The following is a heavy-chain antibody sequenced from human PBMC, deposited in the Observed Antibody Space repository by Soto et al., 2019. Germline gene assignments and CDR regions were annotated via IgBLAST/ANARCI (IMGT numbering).Heavy chain of an antibody. CDR1: GGTFSIYT. CDR2: SA. V-gene: IGHV1-69*01. D-gene: IGHD2-15*01. Sequence: QVQLVQSGAEVKKPGSSVKVSCKASGGTFSIYTISWVRQAPGQGLEWMGGSANSAQKFQGRLIVTADESTSTVYLELSSLTSEDTAVYYCAREGPPDIAWFDPWGQGNLVSVSS. J-gene: IGHJ5*02. CDR3: AREGPPDIAWFDP.